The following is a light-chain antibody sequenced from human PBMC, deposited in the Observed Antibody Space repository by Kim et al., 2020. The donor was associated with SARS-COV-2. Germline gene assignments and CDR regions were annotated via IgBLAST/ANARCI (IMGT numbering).Light chain of an antibody. J-gene: IGLJ1*01. Sequence: GQSVTISCTGTSSDVGGYNYVSWYQQHPGKAPKLMICDVSRRPSGVPDRFSGSKSGNTASLTISGLQAEDEADYYCCSYAGTYTYVFGTGTKVTVL. CDR2: DVS. CDR3: CSYAGTYTYV. CDR1: SSDVGGYNY. V-gene: IGLV2-11*03.